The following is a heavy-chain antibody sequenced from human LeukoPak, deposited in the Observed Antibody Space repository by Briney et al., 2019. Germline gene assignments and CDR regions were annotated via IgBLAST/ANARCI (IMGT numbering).Heavy chain of an antibody. J-gene: IGHJ6*02. CDR1: GGSISSYY. CDR2: IYYSGST. V-gene: IGHV4-59*01. D-gene: IGHD6-19*01. CDR3: AREQWLVPGYGMDV. Sequence: SETLSLTCTVSGGSISSYYWSWIRQPPGKGLEWIGYIYYSGSTNYNPSLKSRVTISVDTSKNQFSLKLSSVTAADTAVYYCAREQWLVPGYGMDVWGQGTLVTVSS.